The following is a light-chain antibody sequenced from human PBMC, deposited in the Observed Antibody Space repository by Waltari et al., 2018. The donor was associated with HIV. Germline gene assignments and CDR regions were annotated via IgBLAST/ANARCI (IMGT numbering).Light chain of an antibody. CDR1: SGSIAGNY. Sequence: NFMLTQPHSVSESPGKTVIISCTGSSGSIAGNYVQWFQQRPGSSPTTVIYENNQRPSVVPDRFSGSIDTSSNSASLTISGLKTDDEADYYCQSYDSNSQGVIGGGTKLTVL. V-gene: IGLV6-57*01. CDR3: QSYDSNSQGV. J-gene: IGLJ3*02. CDR2: ENN.